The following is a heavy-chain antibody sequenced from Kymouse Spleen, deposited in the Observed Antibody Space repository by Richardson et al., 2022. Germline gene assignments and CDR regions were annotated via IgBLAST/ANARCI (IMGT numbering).Heavy chain of an antibody. D-gene: IGHD1-7*01. Sequence: QVQLVESGGGVVQPGRSLRLSCAASGFTFSSYGMHWVRQAPGKGLEWVAVIWYDGSNKYYADSVKGRFTISRDNSKNTLYLQMNSLRAEDTAVYYCARDGITGTTRVDYWGQGTLVTVSS. CDR2: IWYDGSNK. J-gene: IGHJ4*02. CDR3: ARDGITGTTRVDY. CDR1: GFTFSSYG. V-gene: IGHV3-33*01.